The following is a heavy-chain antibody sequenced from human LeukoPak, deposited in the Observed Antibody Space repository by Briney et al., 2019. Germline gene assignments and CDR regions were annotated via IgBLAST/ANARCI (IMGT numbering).Heavy chain of an antibody. V-gene: IGHV1-2*02. CDR2: INPNSGGT. Sequence: GASVKVSCKASGYTFTGYYIHWVRQAPGQGLEWMGWINPNSGGTNYAQKFQGRVTMTRDTSISTAYMELSRLRSDDAAVYYCARDTRYYYDSSAYYRSDAFGIWGQGTMVTVSS. CDR3: ARDTRYYYDSSAYYRSDAFGI. CDR1: GYTFTGYY. D-gene: IGHD3-22*01. J-gene: IGHJ3*02.